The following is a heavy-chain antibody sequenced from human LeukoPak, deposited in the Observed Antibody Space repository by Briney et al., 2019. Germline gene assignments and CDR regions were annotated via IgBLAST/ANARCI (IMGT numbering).Heavy chain of an antibody. CDR1: GGSISSRSYY. J-gene: IGHJ4*02. CDR3: ARLYCSSGICYLDY. CDR2: FFYSGST. V-gene: IGHV4-39*01. Sequence: SETLSLTCPVAGGSISSRSYYWGWLRQPPGKGLEWIGSFFYSGSTYYNPSLKSRVTISVDTSKNQFSLKLSSVTAADTAVYYCARLYCSSGICYLDYWGQGNLVTVSS. D-gene: IGHD2-15*01.